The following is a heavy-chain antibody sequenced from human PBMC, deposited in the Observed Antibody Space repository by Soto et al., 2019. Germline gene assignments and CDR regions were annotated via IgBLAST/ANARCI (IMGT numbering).Heavy chain of an antibody. D-gene: IGHD3-9*01. CDR3: ARYYDILTGTSRSYYYYGMDV. CDR2: IIPIFGTA. CDR1: GGTFSSYA. Sequence: SVHVSCKASGGTFSSYAISWVRQAPGQGLEWMGGIIPIFGTANYAQKFQGRVTITADESTSTAYMELSSLRSEDTAVYYCARYYDILTGTSRSYYYYGMDVWGQGTTVTVSS. V-gene: IGHV1-69*13. J-gene: IGHJ6*02.